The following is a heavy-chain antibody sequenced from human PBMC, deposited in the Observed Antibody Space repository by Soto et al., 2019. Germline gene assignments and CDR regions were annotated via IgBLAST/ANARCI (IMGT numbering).Heavy chain of an antibody. CDR1: GYTLTSYY. V-gene: IGHV1-46*01. Sequence: GASVKVSCKASGYTLTSYYMHWVRQAPGQGLEWMGIINPSGGSTSYAQKFQGRVTMTRDTSTSTVYMELGSLRSEDTAMYYCARDRYGHTDYYYYYGMDVWGQGTTVTVSS. CDR3: ARDRYGHTDYYYYYGMDV. CDR2: INPSGGST. J-gene: IGHJ6*02. D-gene: IGHD1-20*01.